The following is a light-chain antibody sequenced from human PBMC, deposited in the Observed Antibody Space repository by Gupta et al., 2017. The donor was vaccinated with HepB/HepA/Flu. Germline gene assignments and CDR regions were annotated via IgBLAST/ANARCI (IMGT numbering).Light chain of an antibody. Sequence: DIVITQFPLSLPVTPGKPASISCRSSQSLLHSNGYNYLDWYLQKPGQSPQLLIYLGSNRASGVPDRFSGSGSGTDFTLKISRVEAEDVGVYYCMQALQTPFFGGGTKVEIK. V-gene: IGKV2-28*01. CDR1: QSLLHSNGYNY. CDR2: LGS. J-gene: IGKJ4*01. CDR3: MQALQTPF.